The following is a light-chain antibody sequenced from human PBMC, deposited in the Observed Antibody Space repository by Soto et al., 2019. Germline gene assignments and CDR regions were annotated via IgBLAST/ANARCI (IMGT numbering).Light chain of an antibody. CDR1: SNDVGRFDY. V-gene: IGLV2-11*01. J-gene: IGLJ1*01. CDR2: DVN. CDR3: CSYAGSSTPYV. Sequence: QSVLTQPRSVSGSPGQSVTISCTGTSNDVGRFDYVSWYQQHPGKAPKVILYDVNERPSGVPNRFSVSKSGNTASLTISGLQADDEADYYCCSYAGSSTPYVFGTGTKVTVL.